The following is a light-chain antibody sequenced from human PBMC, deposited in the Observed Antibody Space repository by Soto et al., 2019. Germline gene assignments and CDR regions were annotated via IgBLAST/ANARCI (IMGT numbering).Light chain of an antibody. CDR1: HVITSY. CDR2: DAS. V-gene: IGKV1-33*01. Sequence: DIQMTQSPSSLSASVGDRVTITCQASHVITSYLNWYQHKPGKARKLLIYDASILEAGVPSRFSGSGSGTDFTFTISSLQPEDVATYYCQKCDYLPIFGPGTTVDFK. CDR3: QKCDYLPI. J-gene: IGKJ3*01.